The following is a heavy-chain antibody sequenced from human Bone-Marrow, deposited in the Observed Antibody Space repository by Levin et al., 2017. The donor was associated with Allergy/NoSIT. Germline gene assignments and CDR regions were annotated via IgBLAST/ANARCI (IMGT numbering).Heavy chain of an antibody. J-gene: IGHJ4*02. CDR3: AKGSGGSRGVFDY. Sequence: PSETLSLTCSVSGGSISSGNYYWNWIRQHPGKGLEWIGYIQYSGSTYYNPSLKSRVTMSLDTSKNHFSLKLSSVTAADMAVYYCAKGSGGSRGVFDYWGQGTLVTVSS. V-gene: IGHV4-31*03. D-gene: IGHD2-15*01. CDR1: GGSISSGNYY. CDR2: IQYSGST.